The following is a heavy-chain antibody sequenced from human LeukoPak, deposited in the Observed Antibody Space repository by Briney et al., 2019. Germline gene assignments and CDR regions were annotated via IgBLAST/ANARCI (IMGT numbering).Heavy chain of an antibody. V-gene: IGHV1-69*04. CDR3: ARGVLGYCSGGSCETFDP. D-gene: IGHD2-15*01. Sequence: AASVKVSCKASGGTFSSYAISWVRQAPGQGLEWMGRIIPILGIANYAQKFQGRVTITADKSTSTAYMELSSLRSEDTAVYYCARGVLGYCSGGSCETFDPWGQGTLVTVSS. J-gene: IGHJ5*02. CDR2: IIPILGIA. CDR1: GGTFSSYA.